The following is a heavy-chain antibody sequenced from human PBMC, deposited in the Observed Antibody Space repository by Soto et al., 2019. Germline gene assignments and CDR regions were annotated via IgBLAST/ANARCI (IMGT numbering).Heavy chain of an antibody. CDR1: GGTFSSYA. Sequence: QVQLVQSGAEVKKPGSSVKVSCKASGGTFSSYAISWVRQAPGQGLEWMGGIIPIFGTANYAQKFQGRVAITAYESTSTASMERSSLRSEDTAVYYCASHGRQLVDYYYGMDVWGQGTTVTVSS. D-gene: IGHD6-6*01. V-gene: IGHV1-69*12. J-gene: IGHJ6*02. CDR2: IIPIFGTA. CDR3: ASHGRQLVDYYYGMDV.